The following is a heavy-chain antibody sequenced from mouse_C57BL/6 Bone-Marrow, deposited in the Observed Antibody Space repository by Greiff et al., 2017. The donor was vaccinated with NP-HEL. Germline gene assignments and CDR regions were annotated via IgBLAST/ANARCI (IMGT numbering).Heavy chain of an antibody. CDR2: IDPSDSET. CDR1: GYTFTSYW. D-gene: IGHD1-1*01. CDR3: ARGEIYGSTWFAY. J-gene: IGHJ3*01. Sequence: QVQLKQPGAELVRPGSSVKLSCKASGYTFTSYWMHWVKQRPIQGLEWIGNIDPSDSETHYNQKFKDKATLTVDKSSSTAYMQLSSLTSEDSAVYYCARGEIYGSTWFAYWGQGTLVTVSA. V-gene: IGHV1-52*01.